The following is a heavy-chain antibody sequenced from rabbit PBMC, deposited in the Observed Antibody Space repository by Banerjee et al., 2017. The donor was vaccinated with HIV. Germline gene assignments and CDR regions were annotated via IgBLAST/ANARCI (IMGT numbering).Heavy chain of an antibody. CDR1: GFTFSAYY. J-gene: IGHJ3*01. D-gene: IGHD7-1*01. Sequence: QLEESGGGLVQPGESLKLSCKASGFTFSAYYMCWVRQAPGKGLEWIGCIDPVFGSTYSASWLNGRFTISSHNAQNTLYLQLNSLTAADTATYFCVRGYAGYAGYGPTRLDLRGPGTLVTVS. CDR3: VRGYAGYAGYGPTRLDL. CDR2: IDPVFGST. V-gene: IGHV1S7*01.